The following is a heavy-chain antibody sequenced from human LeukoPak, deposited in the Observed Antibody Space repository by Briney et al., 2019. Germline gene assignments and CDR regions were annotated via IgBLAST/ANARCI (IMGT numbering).Heavy chain of an antibody. CDR1: GYTFISTD. CDR2: VNPNSGNT. D-gene: IGHD2-2*01. Sequence: ASVTVSCKASGYTFISTDIHWVRQAPGQGLEWMGWVNPNSGNTGYAQKFQGRVTMTRDTSISTAYLELSSLRSDDTAVYYCAKVPSGYCASANCLWLYFDYWGQGTLVTVSS. CDR3: AKVPSGYCASANCLWLYFDY. V-gene: IGHV1-8*01. J-gene: IGHJ4*02.